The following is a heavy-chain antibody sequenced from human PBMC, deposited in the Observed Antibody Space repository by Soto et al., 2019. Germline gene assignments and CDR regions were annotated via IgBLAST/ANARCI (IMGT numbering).Heavy chain of an antibody. CDR1: GFTFSNAW. V-gene: IGHV3-15*07. Sequence: GGSLRLSCAASGFTFSNAWMNGVRQAPGKGLEWVGRIKSKTDGGTTDYAAPVKGRFTISRDDSKNTLYLQMNSLKTEDTAVYYCTTDPSSTMIVVILDYWGQGALVTVSS. CDR2: IKSKTDGGTT. J-gene: IGHJ4*02. CDR3: TTDPSSTMIVVILDY. D-gene: IGHD3-22*01.